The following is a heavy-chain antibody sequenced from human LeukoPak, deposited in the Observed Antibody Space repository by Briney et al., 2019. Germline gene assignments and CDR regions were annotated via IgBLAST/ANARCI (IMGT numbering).Heavy chain of an antibody. CDR2: IWYDGSNK. V-gene: IGHV3-33*01. J-gene: IGHJ4*02. Sequence: GGSLRLSCAASGFTFSSYGMHWVRQAPGKGLEWVAVIWYDGSNKYYADSVKGRFTISRDNSKNTLYLQMNSLRAEDTAVYYCARDLRYSYYFDYWGQGTLVTVSS. CDR1: GFTFSSYG. CDR3: ARDLRYSYYFDY. D-gene: IGHD5-18*01.